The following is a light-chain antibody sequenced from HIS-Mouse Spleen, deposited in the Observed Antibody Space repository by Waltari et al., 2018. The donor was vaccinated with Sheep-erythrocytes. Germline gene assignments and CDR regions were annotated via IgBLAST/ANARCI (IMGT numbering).Light chain of an antibody. CDR3: CSYAGSYTWV. CDR2: DVS. CDR1: SSHGGGYNY. V-gene: IGLV2-11*01. Sequence: QSALTQPRSVSGSPGQSVTISCTGTSSHGGGYNYVSWYQQHPGKAPKLMIYDVSKRPSGVPDRFSGSKSGNTASLTISGLQAEDEADYYCCSYAGSYTWVFGGGTKLTVL. J-gene: IGLJ3*02.